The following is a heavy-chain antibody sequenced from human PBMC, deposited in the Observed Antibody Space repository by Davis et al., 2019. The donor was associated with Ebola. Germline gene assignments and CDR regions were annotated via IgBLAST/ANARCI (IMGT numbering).Heavy chain of an antibody. Sequence: GESLKISCAASGFTFSSYAMHWVRQAPGKGLEWVAVISYDGSNKYYADSVKGRFTISRDNSKNTLYLQMNSLRAEDTAVYYCARAALSYCSGGSCYWFDPWGQGTLVTVSS. CDR1: GFTFSSYA. J-gene: IGHJ5*02. CDR2: ISYDGSNK. CDR3: ARAALSYCSGGSCYWFDP. V-gene: IGHV3-30-3*01. D-gene: IGHD2-15*01.